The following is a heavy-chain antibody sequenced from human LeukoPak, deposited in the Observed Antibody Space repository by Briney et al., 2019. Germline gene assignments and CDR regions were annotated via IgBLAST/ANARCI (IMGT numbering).Heavy chain of an antibody. CDR1: GFTFSSYW. Sequence: GGSLRLSCAASGFTFSSYWMSWVRQAPGKGLEWVGNIKQDGSEKYYVDSVKGRFTISRDNAKNSLYLQMNSLRAEDTAVCYCARDGYSSSWSPVPYYYYGMDVWGQGTTVTVSS. D-gene: IGHD6-13*01. J-gene: IGHJ6*02. CDR2: IKQDGSEK. CDR3: ARDGYSSSWSPVPYYYYGMDV. V-gene: IGHV3-7*01.